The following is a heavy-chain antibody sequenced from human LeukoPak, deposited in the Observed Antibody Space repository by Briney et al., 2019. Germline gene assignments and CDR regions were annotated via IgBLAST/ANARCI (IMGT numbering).Heavy chain of an antibody. CDR3: ARGATYYYDTSGYPYYFDY. V-gene: IGHV3-30*02. J-gene: IGHJ4*02. CDR1: GFTFTSYA. D-gene: IGHD3-22*01. CDR2: IHYDGSNR. Sequence: PGGSLRLSCAASGFTFTSYAMHWVRQAPGKGLEWVAFIHYDGSNRYYADSVKGRFTISRDNSKNTLYLQMNSLRAEDTAVYYCARGATYYYDTSGYPYYFDYWGQGTLVTVSS.